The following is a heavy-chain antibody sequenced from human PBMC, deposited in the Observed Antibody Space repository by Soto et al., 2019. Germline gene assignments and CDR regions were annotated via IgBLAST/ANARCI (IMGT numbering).Heavy chain of an antibody. Sequence: ASVKVSCKASGYTFTSYGISWVRQAPGQGLEWMGWISAYNGNTNYAQKLQGRVTMTTDTSTSTAYMELRSLRSDDTAVYYCAREGNLDTMVRGVIISGWFDPWGQGTLVTVSS. D-gene: IGHD3-10*01. CDR1: GYTFTSYG. CDR3: AREGNLDTMVRGVIISGWFDP. CDR2: ISAYNGNT. V-gene: IGHV1-18*01. J-gene: IGHJ5*02.